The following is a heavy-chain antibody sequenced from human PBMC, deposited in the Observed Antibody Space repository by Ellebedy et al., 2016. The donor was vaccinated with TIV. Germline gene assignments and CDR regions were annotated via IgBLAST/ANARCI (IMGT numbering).Heavy chain of an antibody. J-gene: IGHJ4*02. CDR1: GYTFTSYG. CDR2: ISAYNGNT. V-gene: IGHV1-18*04. CDR3: ARDLRQLPAH. D-gene: IGHD2-2*01. Sequence: AASVKVSCKASGYTFTSYGISWVRQAPGQGLEWMGWISAYNGNTNYAQKFQGRVTMTRDTSTSTVYMDLSGLRSEDTAVYYCARDLRQLPAHWGQGTLVTVSS.